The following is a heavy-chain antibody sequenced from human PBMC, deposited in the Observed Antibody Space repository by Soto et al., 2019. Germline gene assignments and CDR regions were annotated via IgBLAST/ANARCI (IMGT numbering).Heavy chain of an antibody. CDR2: IIPIFGTA. CDR1: GGTFSSYA. V-gene: IGHV1-69*12. Sequence: QVQLVQSGAEVKKPGSSVKVSCKASGGTFSSYAISWVRQAPGQGLEWMGGIIPIFGTANYAQTFQGRVTNTADESTSTADMELSSLRSEDTAVYYCASSTQVGATNWLRAFDIWGQGTMVTVSS. D-gene: IGHD1-26*01. CDR3: ASSTQVGATNWLRAFDI. J-gene: IGHJ3*02.